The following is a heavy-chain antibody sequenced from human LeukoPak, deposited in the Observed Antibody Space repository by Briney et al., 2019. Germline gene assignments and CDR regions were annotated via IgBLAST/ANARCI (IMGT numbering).Heavy chain of an antibody. CDR1: GFTFSRYS. Sequence: GRSLRLSCAASGFTFSRYSMHWVRQAPGKGLEWVAVISYDGSNKYYADSVKGRFTISRDNSKNTLYLQMNSLRAEDTAVYYCANLLRWEPYWGQGTLVTVSS. D-gene: IGHD4-23*01. CDR2: ISYDGSNK. J-gene: IGHJ4*02. CDR3: ANLLRWEPY. V-gene: IGHV3-30*04.